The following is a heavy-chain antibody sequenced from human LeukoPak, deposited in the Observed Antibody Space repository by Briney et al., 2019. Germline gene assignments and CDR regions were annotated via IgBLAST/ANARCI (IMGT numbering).Heavy chain of an antibody. CDR3: ARDRYCSSTTCYDNFDY. Sequence: GGSLRLSCAASGFTFSSFSMNWVRQAPGKGLEWVSSISSSSTCIYYADSVKGRFTISRDYAKNSLYLQMNSLRAEDTAVYYCARDRYCSSTTCYDNFDYWGQGTLVTVSS. V-gene: IGHV3-21*01. CDR1: GFTFSSFS. J-gene: IGHJ4*02. CDR2: ISSSSTCI. D-gene: IGHD2-2*01.